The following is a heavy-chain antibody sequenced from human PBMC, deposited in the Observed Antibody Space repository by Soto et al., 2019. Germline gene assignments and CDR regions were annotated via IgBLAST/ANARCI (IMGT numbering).Heavy chain of an antibody. Sequence: QVQLVQSGAEVKKPGSSVKVSCKASGGTFSSYAISWVRQAPEKGLEWMEGIIPIFGTANYAQKFQGRVTITADESTSTAYMELSSLRSQDTAVYYCARDGARASSSSWAPYYDYYGMDVWGQGTTVTVSS. V-gene: IGHV1-69*01. J-gene: IGHJ6*02. CDR2: IIPIFGTA. CDR1: GGTFSSYA. D-gene: IGHD6-6*01. CDR3: ARDGARASSSSWAPYYDYYGMDV.